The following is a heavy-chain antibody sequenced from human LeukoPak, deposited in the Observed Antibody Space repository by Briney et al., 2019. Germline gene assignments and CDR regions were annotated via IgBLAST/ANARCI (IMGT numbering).Heavy chain of an antibody. CDR3: ARAPRIYMVRGVIYWFDP. Sequence: ASVKVSCKPSGYTFTSYDINWVRQATGQGLEWMGWMNANSGNTGYAQKFQGRVTITRNTSISTAYMALSSLRSENTAVYYCARAPRIYMVRGVIYWFDPWGQGNLVTVS. J-gene: IGHJ5*02. CDR2: MNANSGNT. CDR1: GYTFTSYD. D-gene: IGHD3-10*01. V-gene: IGHV1-8*03.